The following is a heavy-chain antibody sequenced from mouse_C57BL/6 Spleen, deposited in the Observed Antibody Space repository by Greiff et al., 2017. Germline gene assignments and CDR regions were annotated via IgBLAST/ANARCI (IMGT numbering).Heavy chain of an antibody. J-gene: IGHJ4*01. CDR2: INPNYGTT. CDR3: AIYYYGGSFAMDY. D-gene: IGHD1-1*01. V-gene: IGHV1-39*01. CDR1: GYSFTDYN. Sequence: VQLQQSGPELVKPGASVKISCKASGYSFTDYNMNWVQQSNGKSLEWIGVINPNYGTTSYNQKFKGKATLTVDQSSSTAYMQLNSLTSEDSAVYYCAIYYYGGSFAMDYWGQGTSVTVSS.